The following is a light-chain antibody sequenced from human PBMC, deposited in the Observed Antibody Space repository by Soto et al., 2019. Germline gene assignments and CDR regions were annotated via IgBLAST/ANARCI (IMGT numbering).Light chain of an antibody. Sequence: EIVLTQSPGTLSLSPGGGATLSCRASQSVISSHIAWYQQKPGQAPRLLIYGASGRATGIPDRFSGSGSGTDFTLTISRLEPEDFAVYYCQQYDSLPRTFGPGTKVEIK. J-gene: IGKJ1*01. CDR1: QSVISSH. V-gene: IGKV3-20*01. CDR3: QQYDSLPRT. CDR2: GAS.